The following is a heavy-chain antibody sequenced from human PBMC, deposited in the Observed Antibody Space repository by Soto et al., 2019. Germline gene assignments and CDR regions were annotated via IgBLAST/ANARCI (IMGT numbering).Heavy chain of an antibody. V-gene: IGHV4-34*01. CDR1: GGSFSGYY. CDR2: INHSGST. Sequence: QVQLQQWGAGLLKPSETLSLTCAVYGGSFSGYYWSWIRQPPGKGLEWIGEINHSGSTNYNPSLKSRVTISVDTSKNQFSLKLSSVTAADTAVYYCARGPPPHLRSGAFEIWGQGTMVTVSS. J-gene: IGHJ3*02. CDR3: ARGPPPHLRSGAFEI.